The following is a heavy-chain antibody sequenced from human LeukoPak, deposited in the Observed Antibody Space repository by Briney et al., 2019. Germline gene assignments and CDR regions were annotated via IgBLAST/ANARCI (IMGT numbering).Heavy chain of an antibody. CDR2: ISYDEYNK. Sequence: GGSLRLSCAASGFIFSSYAMHWVRQAPGKGLEWVAVISYDEYNKYYADSVKGRFTISRDNAKNSLYLQMNSLRAEDTAVYYCARDLMGIAYRGAFYYWGQGTLVTVSS. D-gene: IGHD6-13*01. V-gene: IGHV3-30*04. CDR1: GFIFSSYA. J-gene: IGHJ4*02. CDR3: ARDLMGIAYRGAFYY.